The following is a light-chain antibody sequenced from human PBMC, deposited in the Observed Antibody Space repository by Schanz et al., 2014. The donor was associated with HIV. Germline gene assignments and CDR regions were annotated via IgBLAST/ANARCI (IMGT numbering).Light chain of an antibody. Sequence: QSALTQPASVSGSPGQSISISCTGTSGDVGSYNYVSWFQQHPGKAPQLMISDDSRRPSGVSNRFSGSKSDNTASLTISALQPEDEADYYCISYTSDTVLFGGGTKVTVL. J-gene: IGLJ2*01. CDR1: SGDVGSYNY. V-gene: IGLV2-14*03. CDR3: ISYTSDTVL. CDR2: DDS.